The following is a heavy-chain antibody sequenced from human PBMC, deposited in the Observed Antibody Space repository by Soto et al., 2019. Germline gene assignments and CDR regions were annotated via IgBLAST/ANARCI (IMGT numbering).Heavy chain of an antibody. D-gene: IGHD6-19*01. J-gene: IGHJ4*02. Sequence: GGSLRLSCTASGFAFSQYGMSWVRQAPGKGLEWVSSIRSFDYRTNYADSVKGRFTISRDNSKSTLSLQMNSLRAEDTAVYYCAKDVESGWYEAFDYWGPGSLLTVSS. CDR1: GFAFSQYG. CDR3: AKDVESGWYEAFDY. CDR2: IRSFDYRT. V-gene: IGHV3-23*01.